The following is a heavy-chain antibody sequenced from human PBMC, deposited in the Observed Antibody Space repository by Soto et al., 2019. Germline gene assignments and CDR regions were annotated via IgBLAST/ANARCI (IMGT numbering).Heavy chain of an antibody. CDR3: AKRRGGITAAGDY. D-gene: IGHD3-16*01. Sequence: EVQLLESGGGLVQPGGSLRLSCAASGFTFGNYAISWVRQAPGKGLEWVSGISGSGSTTYYADTVQGRFTISRDNSRNTVFLQRNSLRAEDTAIYYCAKRRGGITAAGDYWGQGTLVTVSS. CDR2: ISGSGSTT. CDR1: GFTFGNYA. J-gene: IGHJ4*02. V-gene: IGHV3-23*01.